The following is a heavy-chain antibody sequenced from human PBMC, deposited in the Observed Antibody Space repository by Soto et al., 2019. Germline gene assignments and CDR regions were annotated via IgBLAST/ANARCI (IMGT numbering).Heavy chain of an antibody. Sequence: PGGSLRLSCAASGFTFSSYAMHWVRQAPGKGLEWVAVISYDGSNKYYADSVKGRFTISRDNSKNTLYLQMNSLRAEDTAVYYCAREREYYYDSSGSLDYWGQGTLVTVSS. D-gene: IGHD3-22*01. CDR3: AREREYYYDSSGSLDY. CDR1: GFTFSSYA. J-gene: IGHJ4*02. V-gene: IGHV3-30-3*01. CDR2: ISYDGSNK.